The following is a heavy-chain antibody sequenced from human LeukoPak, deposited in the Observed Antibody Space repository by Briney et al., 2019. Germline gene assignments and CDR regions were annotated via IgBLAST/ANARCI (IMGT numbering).Heavy chain of an antibody. J-gene: IGHJ3*02. CDR2: ISGSGGST. Sequence: PGGSLRLSCAASGFTFSSYALSWVRQAPGKGLEWVSAISGSGGSTYYADSVKGRFTISRDNSKNTLYLQMNSLRAEDTALYYCAKADYYDSSGLGAFDIWGQGTMVTVSS. V-gene: IGHV3-23*01. D-gene: IGHD3-22*01. CDR3: AKADYYDSSGLGAFDI. CDR1: GFTFSSYA.